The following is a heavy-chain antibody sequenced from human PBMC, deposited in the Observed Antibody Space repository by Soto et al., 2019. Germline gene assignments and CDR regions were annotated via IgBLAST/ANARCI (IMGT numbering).Heavy chain of an antibody. V-gene: IGHV1-69*13. CDR2: IIPIFGTA. CDR1: GCTFSSYA. J-gene: IGHJ4*02. CDR3: ARVPSGYSGYLFDY. D-gene: IGHD5-12*01. Sequence: SVKVSCKASGCTFSSYAISWVRQAPGQGLEWMGGIIPIFGTANYAQKFQGRVTITADESTSTAYMELSSLRSEDTAVYYCARVPSGYSGYLFDYWGQGTLVTVSS.